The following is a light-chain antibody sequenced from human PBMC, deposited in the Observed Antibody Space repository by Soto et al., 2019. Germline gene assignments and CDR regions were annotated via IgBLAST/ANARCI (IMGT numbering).Light chain of an antibody. J-gene: IGLJ1*01. CDR1: SSDVGGYNY. V-gene: IGLV2-8*01. CDR3: SSFEGRNNFGV. Sequence: QSVLTQPPSASGSPGQSVTISCTGTSSDVGGYNYVSWYQQHPGKAPKLMIYEVSKRPSGVPDRFSGSKSGNTASLTVSGLQAEVEVDYSASSFEGRNNFGVFGTGPNLTLL. CDR2: EVS.